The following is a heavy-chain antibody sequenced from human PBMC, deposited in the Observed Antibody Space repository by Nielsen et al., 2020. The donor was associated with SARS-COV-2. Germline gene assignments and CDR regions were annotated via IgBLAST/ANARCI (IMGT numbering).Heavy chain of an antibody. V-gene: IGHV3-48*03. CDR1: GFTFSDYE. CDR3: AKQREYDY. Sequence: LSLTCAASGFTFSDYEINWVRQAPGKGLEWLSYISSSGSTIYYADSVKGRVTISRDNSRNTLYLQMNSLRAEDTAVYYCAKQREYDYWGQGTLVTVSS. J-gene: IGHJ4*02. D-gene: IGHD2/OR15-2a*01. CDR2: ISSSGSTI.